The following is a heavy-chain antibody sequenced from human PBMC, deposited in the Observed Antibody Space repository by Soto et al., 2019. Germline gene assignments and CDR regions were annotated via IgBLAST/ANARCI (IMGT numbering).Heavy chain of an antibody. CDR3: AKAFFSRYYYDSSGYSPFDP. J-gene: IGHJ5*02. V-gene: IGHV3-7*01. CDR1: GFTFTTYW. CDR2: IKQDGSEE. Sequence: GGSLRLSCAASGFTFTTYWMNWVRQAPGKGLEWVASIKQDGSEEFFVDSVKGRFTISRDNSKNTLYLQMNSLRAEDTAVYYCAKAFFSRYYYDSSGYSPFDPWGQGTLVTVSS. D-gene: IGHD3-22*01.